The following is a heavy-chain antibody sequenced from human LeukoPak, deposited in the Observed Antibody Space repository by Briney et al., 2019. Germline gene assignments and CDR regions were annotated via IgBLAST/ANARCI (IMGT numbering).Heavy chain of an antibody. V-gene: IGHV1-18*01. D-gene: IGHD4-23*01. CDR1: GYDFSSYG. J-gene: IGHJ4*02. Sequence: GASVKVSCKASGYDFSSYGISWVRQAPGQGLQWMGWICVYNGKTNYGPLQGRVTMTTDTSTGTAYMELRNLRSEDTAIYYCARHMTTVVTSLDSWGQGTLVTVSS. CDR2: ICVYNGKT. CDR3: ARHMTTVVTSLDS.